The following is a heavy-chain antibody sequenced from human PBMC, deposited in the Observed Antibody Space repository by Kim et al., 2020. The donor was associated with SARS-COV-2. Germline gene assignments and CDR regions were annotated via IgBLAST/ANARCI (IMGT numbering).Heavy chain of an antibody. J-gene: IGHJ6*02. D-gene: IGHD5-18*01. Sequence: GGSLRLSCGAFGFTLSDYYMQWVRQAPGKGLEWVGRSRNKGKGYTTEYAASVKGRFTISRDDSKNSLYMQMNSLKTEDTAVYYCIRDLFSGNIYHPSDVWGQGTTVTVSS. CDR2: SRNKGKGYTT. CDR1: GFTLSDYY. CDR3: IRDLFSGNIYHPSDV. V-gene: IGHV3-72*01.